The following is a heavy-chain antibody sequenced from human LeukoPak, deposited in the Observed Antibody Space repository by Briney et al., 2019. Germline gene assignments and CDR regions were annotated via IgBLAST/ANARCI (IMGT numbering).Heavy chain of an antibody. J-gene: IGHJ4*02. D-gene: IGHD3-3*01. CDR1: GFTFSSYA. CDR2: ISGSGGNT. V-gene: IGHV3-23*01. CDR3: AKKYYDFWSGYFDN. Sequence: PGGSLRLSCAASGFTFSSYAMSWVRQAPGEGLEWVSTISGSGGNTYYADSVKGRFTISRDNSKNTLYLQMNNLRAGDTAVYYCAKKYYDFWSGYFDNWGQGTLVTVSS.